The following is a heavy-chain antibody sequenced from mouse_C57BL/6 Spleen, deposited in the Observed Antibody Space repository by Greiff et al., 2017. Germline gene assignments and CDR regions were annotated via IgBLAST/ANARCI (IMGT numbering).Heavy chain of an antibody. J-gene: IGHJ4*01. CDR3: ARSGYGRGYAMDY. D-gene: IGHD3-1*01. CDR2: IDPANGNT. CDR1: GFNIKNTY. V-gene: IGHV14-3*01. Sequence: EVQLQQSVAELVRPGASVKLSCTASGFNIKNTYMHWVKQRPEQGLEWIGRIDPANGNTKYTPKFKGKATLTADKSSNTSYLQLSSLTSEDTAIYYGARSGYGRGYAMDYWGQGTSVTVSS.